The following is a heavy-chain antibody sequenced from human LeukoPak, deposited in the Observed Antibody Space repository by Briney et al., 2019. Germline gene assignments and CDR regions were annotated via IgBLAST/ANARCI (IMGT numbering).Heavy chain of an antibody. CDR2: ISAYNGNT. V-gene: IGHV1-18*01. J-gene: IGHJ4*02. CDR1: GYTFTSYG. Sequence: ASVKVSCKASGYTFTSYGISWVRQAPGQGLEWMGWISAYNGNTNLAQKLQGRVTMTTDTSTSTAYMEVRSLISDDTAVYYCARAQYYYGSGSYSPLGYWGQGTLVTVSS. CDR3: ARAQYYYGSGSYSPLGY. D-gene: IGHD3-10*01.